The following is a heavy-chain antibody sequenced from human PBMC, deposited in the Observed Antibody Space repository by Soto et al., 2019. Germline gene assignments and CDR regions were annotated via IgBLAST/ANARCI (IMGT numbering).Heavy chain of an antibody. CDR1: GGSISSSNW. Sequence: QVQLQESGPGLVKPSGTLSLTCAVSGGSISSSNWWSWVRQPPGKGLEWIGEIYHSGSTNYNPSLQSRVTISVDKSKNQFSLKLSSVTAADTAVYYCAREAIAVAGTGGGMDVWGQGTTVTVSS. D-gene: IGHD6-19*01. CDR3: AREAIAVAGTGGGMDV. J-gene: IGHJ6*02. V-gene: IGHV4-4*02. CDR2: IYHSGST.